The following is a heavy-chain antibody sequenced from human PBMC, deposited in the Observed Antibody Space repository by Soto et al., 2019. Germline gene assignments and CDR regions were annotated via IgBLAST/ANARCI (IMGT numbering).Heavy chain of an antibody. CDR1: GGSMSICY. D-gene: IGHD3-10*01. J-gene: IGHJ4*02. Sequence: SETLSLTCTVSGGSMSICYWSWIRQPPGKGLEWIGCVSYSGTTFYNPSLNSRVTISIDTSKTQFSLNLNSVTAADTAVSYCASYDYYGSGSSLYWGQGALVT. V-gene: IGHV4-59*01. CDR3: ASYDYYGSGSSLY. CDR2: VSYSGTT.